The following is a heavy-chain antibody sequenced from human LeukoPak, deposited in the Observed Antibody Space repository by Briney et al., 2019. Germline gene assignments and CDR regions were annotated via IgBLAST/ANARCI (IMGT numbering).Heavy chain of an antibody. Sequence: GASVKVSCKASGYTFTSDYMHWVRQAPGQGLEWMGIINPSGGITTYAQKFQGRVTMTRDTSTSTVFMELSSLRSEDTAVYYCARRNKYYYGSGSYRTAFDIWGQGTMVTVSS. V-gene: IGHV1-46*01. CDR3: ARRNKYYYGSGSYRTAFDI. CDR1: GYTFTSDY. CDR2: INPSGGIT. J-gene: IGHJ3*02. D-gene: IGHD3-10*01.